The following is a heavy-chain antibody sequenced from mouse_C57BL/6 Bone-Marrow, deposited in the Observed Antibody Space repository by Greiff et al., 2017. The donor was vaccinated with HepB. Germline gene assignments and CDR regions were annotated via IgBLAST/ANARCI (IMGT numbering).Heavy chain of an antibody. CDR1: GYSFTGYF. J-gene: IGHJ4*01. Sequence: EVQVVESGPELVKPGDSVKISCKASGYSFTGYFMNWVMQSHGKSLEWIGRINPYNGDTFYNQKFKGKATLTVDKSSSTAHMEPRSLTSEDSAVYYCAREGYSNYAMDYWGQGTSVTVSS. V-gene: IGHV1-20*01. CDR3: AREGYSNYAMDY. D-gene: IGHD2-5*01. CDR2: INPYNGDT.